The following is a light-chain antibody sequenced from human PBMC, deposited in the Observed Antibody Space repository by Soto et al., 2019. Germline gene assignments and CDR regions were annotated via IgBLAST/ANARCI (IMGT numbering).Light chain of an antibody. CDR2: EVN. CDR3: CSYGGSSNPYV. V-gene: IGLV2-8*01. CDR1: SSDVGGYNY. Sequence: QSVLTQPPSASGSPGQSVAISCTGTSSDVGGYNYVSWYQQHPGKAPKLMIYEVNKRPSGVPDRFSGSKSGNTASLTVSGLQAEDEADYYCCSYGGSSNPYVFGTGTKLTVL. J-gene: IGLJ1*01.